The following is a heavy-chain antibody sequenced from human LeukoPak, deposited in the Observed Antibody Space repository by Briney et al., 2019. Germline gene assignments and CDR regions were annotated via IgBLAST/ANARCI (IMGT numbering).Heavy chain of an antibody. J-gene: IGHJ4*02. CDR1: GGSISSGSYY. V-gene: IGHV4-39*07. Sequence: PSETLSLTCTVSGGSISSGSYYWSWIRQPPGKGLEWIGEINHSGSTNYNPSLKSRVTISVDTSKNQFSLKLSSVTAADTAVYYCARGGPDFWSGYYRRTGYYFDYWGQGTLVTVSS. CDR3: ARGGPDFWSGYYRRTGYYFDY. D-gene: IGHD3-3*01. CDR2: INHSGST.